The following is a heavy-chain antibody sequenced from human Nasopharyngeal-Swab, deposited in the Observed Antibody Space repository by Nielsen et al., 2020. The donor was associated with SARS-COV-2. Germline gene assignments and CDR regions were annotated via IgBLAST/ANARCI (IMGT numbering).Heavy chain of an antibody. D-gene: IGHD5-18*01. CDR2: ISYDGSNK. CDR1: GFTFSSYA. V-gene: IGHV3-30-3*01. CDR3: ATWMTAHFDY. Sequence: GESLKISCAASGFTFSSYAMHWVRQAPGKGLEWVAVISYDGSNKYYADSVEGRFIISRDNSRNTAYLQIKSPRVEDAAVYYCATWMTAHFDYWGQGTLVT. J-gene: IGHJ4*02.